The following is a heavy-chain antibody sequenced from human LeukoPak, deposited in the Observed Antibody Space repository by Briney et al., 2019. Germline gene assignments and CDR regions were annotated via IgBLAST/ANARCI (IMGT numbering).Heavy chain of an antibody. V-gene: IGHV3-48*03. J-gene: IGHJ4*02. Sequence: GGSLRLSCAASGFTFSSYEMNWVRQAPGKGLEWVSYISSSGSTIYYADSVKGRFTISRDNAKNSLYLQMNSLGAEDTAVYYCARDLSGSRDYWGQGTLVTVSS. CDR2: ISSSGSTI. CDR1: GFTFSSYE. CDR3: ARDLSGSRDY. D-gene: IGHD1-26*01.